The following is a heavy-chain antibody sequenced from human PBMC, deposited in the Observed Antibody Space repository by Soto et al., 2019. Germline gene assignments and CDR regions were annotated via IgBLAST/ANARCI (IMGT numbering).Heavy chain of an antibody. D-gene: IGHD1-20*01. Sequence: GGSLRLSCAASGFTFSSYTMNWVRQAPGKGLEWVSSISSSSSYIYYADSVKGRFTISRDNAKNSLYLQMNSLRAEDTAVYYCAKPKSLYNWGDSVDYWGQGTLVTVSS. J-gene: IGHJ4*02. V-gene: IGHV3-21*01. CDR2: ISSSSSYI. CDR1: GFTFSSYT. CDR3: AKPKSLYNWGDSVDY.